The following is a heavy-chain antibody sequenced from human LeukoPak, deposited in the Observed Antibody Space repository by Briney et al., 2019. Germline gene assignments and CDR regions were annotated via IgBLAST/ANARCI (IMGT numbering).Heavy chain of an antibody. CDR3: ARDPLQFAPYFDS. D-gene: IGHD3-10*01. Sequence: SETLSLTCTVSAGSIGSHYWSWIRQPPGKGREWIGCIYYSGTTNYNPSFKSRVTISVDTSNNHLSLKLSSVTAADTAVYYCARDPLQFAPYFDSWGQGALVTVSS. V-gene: IGHV4-59*11. CDR1: AGSIGSHY. CDR2: IYYSGTT. J-gene: IGHJ4*02.